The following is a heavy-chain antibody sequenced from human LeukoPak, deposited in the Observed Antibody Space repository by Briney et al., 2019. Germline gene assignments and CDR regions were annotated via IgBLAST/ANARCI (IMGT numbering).Heavy chain of an antibody. V-gene: IGHV3-15*01. CDR1: GFTFSNAW. Sequence: GGSLRLSCAASGFTFSNAWMSWVRQAPGKGLEWVGRIKSKTDGGTTDYAAPVKGRFTISRDDSKNTLYLQMNSLKTEDTAVYYCTTSYYDYVWGSYRYQKYYFNYWGQGTLVTVSS. D-gene: IGHD3-16*02. J-gene: IGHJ4*02. CDR3: TTSYYDYVWGSYRYQKYYFNY. CDR2: IKSKTDGGTT.